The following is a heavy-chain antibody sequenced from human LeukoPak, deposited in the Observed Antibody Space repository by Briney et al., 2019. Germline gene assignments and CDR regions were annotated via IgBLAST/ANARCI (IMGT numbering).Heavy chain of an antibody. Sequence: GGSLRLSCAASGFTFSSYSMSWVRQAPGKGLEWVSAISGSGGSTYYADSVKGRFTISSDNSKNTLYLQMNSLRAEDTAVYYCARQARGYGSGSFFGYWGQGTLVTVSS. D-gene: IGHD3-10*01. V-gene: IGHV3-23*01. J-gene: IGHJ4*02. CDR3: ARQARGYGSGSFFGY. CDR2: ISGSGGST. CDR1: GFTFSSYS.